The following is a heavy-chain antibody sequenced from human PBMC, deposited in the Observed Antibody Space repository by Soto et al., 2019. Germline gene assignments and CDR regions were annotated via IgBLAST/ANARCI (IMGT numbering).Heavy chain of an antibody. Sequence: QVQLQESGPGLVKPSQTLSLTCTVSGGSISSGGYYWSWIRQHPGKGLEWIGYIYYSGSTYYNPSLKSRVTISVDTSKNQVSLKLSSVTSADTAVYYCARGQEEEYQLPDWNNWFDPWGQGTLVTVSS. V-gene: IGHV4-31*03. D-gene: IGHD2-2*01. CDR3: ARGQEEEYQLPDWNNWFDP. J-gene: IGHJ5*02. CDR2: IYYSGST. CDR1: GGSISSGGYY.